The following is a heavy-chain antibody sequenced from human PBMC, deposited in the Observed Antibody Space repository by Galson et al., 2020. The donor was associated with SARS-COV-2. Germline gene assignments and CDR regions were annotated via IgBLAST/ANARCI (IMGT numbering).Heavy chain of an antibody. V-gene: IGHV3-30*02. D-gene: IGHD3-16*01. Sequence: GESLKISCATSGFIFSTYAMHWVRQAPGKGLEWVAFIRNDGSNQYYADSVKGRFTISRDNSKNTLYLQMSSLRAEDTAVYYCARDGGSMIFGDWGQGTRVTVSS. CDR2: IRNDGSNQ. CDR1: GFIFSTYA. CDR3: ARDGGSMIFGD. J-gene: IGHJ4*02.